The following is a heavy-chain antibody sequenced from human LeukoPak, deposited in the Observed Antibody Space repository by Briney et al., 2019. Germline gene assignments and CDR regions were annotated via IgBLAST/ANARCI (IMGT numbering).Heavy chain of an antibody. CDR2: IYSGGST. J-gene: IGHJ4*02. V-gene: IGHV3-66*01. CDR3: ARGGGYSSGYQFDY. CDR1: GFTVSSDY. D-gene: IGHD3-22*01. Sequence: GGSLRLSCAASGFTVSSDYMTWVRQAPGKGLECVSVIYSGGSTYYADSVKGRFTISRDNSENTVYLQMNSLRAEDTAVYYCARGGGYSSGYQFDYWGQGSLVTVSS.